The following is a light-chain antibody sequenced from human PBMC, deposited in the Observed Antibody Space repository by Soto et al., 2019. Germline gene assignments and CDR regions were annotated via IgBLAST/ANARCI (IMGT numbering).Light chain of an antibody. V-gene: IGKV1-5*01. Sequence: DIQMTQSPSTLSASVGDRATITCRASQSISSWLAWYQQKPGKAPKLLIYDASSLKSGVPSRFSGSGSGTEFTLTFSSLQPDDFAADYGEQYNSHLYTFGQGTKLEIK. CDR2: DAS. CDR1: QSISSW. J-gene: IGKJ2*01. CDR3: EQYNSHLYT.